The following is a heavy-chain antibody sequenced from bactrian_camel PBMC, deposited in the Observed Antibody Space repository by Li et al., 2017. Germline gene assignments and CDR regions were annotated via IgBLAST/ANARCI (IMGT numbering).Heavy chain of an antibody. CDR1: EHTYSRYH. D-gene: IGHD1*01. V-gene: IGHV3S55*01. J-gene: IGHJ4*01. CDR2: SARGGST. CDR3: AAATNIACTYSDVTREATYNY. Sequence: HVQLVESGGGSVQAGGSLRLSCTAREHTYSRYHMGWFRQLPGKEREGVASVSARGGSTYLADSVKGRFTISQGNAKNTLYLQMNSLKPEDTARYYCAAATNIACTYSDVTREATYNYWGQGTQVTVS.